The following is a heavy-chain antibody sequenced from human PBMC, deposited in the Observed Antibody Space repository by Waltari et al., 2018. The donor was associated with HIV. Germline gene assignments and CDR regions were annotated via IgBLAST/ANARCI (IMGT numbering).Heavy chain of an antibody. CDR2: ISGSGGST. J-gene: IGHJ4*02. CDR1: GFTFSNYA. CDR3: AKETGLAAAGTGESFDY. V-gene: IGHV3-23*01. D-gene: IGHD6-13*01. Sequence: EVQLLGSGGGLVQPGGSLRLSCAASGFTFSNYAMNWGRQAPGKGLGWVSAISGSGGSTYYAESGKGRFTISRDNSKNTLYMQMNSLRAEDMAIYYCAKETGLAAAGTGESFDYWGQGTLVTVSS.